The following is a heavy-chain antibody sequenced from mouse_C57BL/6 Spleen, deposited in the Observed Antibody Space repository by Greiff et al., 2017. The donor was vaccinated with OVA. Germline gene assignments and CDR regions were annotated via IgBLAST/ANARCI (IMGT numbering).Heavy chain of an antibody. CDR1: GYTFTSYG. CDR3: ARRDYYGSSHAWFAY. CDR2: IYPRSGNT. J-gene: IGHJ3*01. Sequence: QVHVKQSGAELARPGASVKLSCKASGYTFTSYGISWVKQRTGQGLEWIGEIYPRSGNTYYNEKFKGKATLTADKSSSTAYMELRSLTSEDSAVYFCARRDYYGSSHAWFAYWGQGTLVTVSA. D-gene: IGHD1-1*01. V-gene: IGHV1-81*01.